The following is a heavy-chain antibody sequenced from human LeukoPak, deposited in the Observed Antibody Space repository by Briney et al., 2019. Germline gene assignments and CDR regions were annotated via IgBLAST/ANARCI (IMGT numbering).Heavy chain of an antibody. CDR3: ARYSNPYYYYMDV. CDR1: GGSISSYY. CDR2: IYYSGST. D-gene: IGHD4-11*01. Sequence: SETLSLTCTVSGGSISSYYWSWIRQPPGKGLEWIAYIYYSGSTYYNPSLKSRVTISVDTSKNQFSLKLSSVTAADTAVYYCARYSNPYYYYMDVWGKGTTVTVSS. V-gene: IGHV4-59*08. J-gene: IGHJ6*03.